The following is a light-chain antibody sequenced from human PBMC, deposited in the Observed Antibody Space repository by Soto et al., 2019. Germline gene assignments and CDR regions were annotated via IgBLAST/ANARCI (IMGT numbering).Light chain of an antibody. CDR1: QNVSTY. Sequence: EIVLTQSPATLSLSPGERATLSCRASQNVSTYLAWYQQKPGQAPRLLIYDASNRATGIPARFSGSGSGTDCTLTISRLEPEDFAVYYCQQRTNWLTFGPGTKVDIK. J-gene: IGKJ3*01. V-gene: IGKV3-11*01. CDR3: QQRTNWLT. CDR2: DAS.